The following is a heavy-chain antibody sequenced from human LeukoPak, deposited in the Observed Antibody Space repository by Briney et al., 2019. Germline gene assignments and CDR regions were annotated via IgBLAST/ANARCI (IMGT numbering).Heavy chain of an antibody. CDR1: RFTFSSYT. Sequence: GGSLRLSCAASRFTFSSYTMNWVRQAPGKGLEWVASISSSSSNIYYADSVKGRFTISRDNAKNSLYLQMNSLRAEDTAVYYCARDLNGGYDYWGQGTLVTVSS. D-gene: IGHD4-17*01. V-gene: IGHV3-21*01. J-gene: IGHJ4*02. CDR3: ARDLNGGYDY. CDR2: ISSSSSNI.